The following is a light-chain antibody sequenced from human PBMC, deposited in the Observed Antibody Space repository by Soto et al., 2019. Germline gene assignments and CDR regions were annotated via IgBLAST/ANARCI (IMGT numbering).Light chain of an antibody. V-gene: IGKV1-9*01. CDR2: AAS. CDR1: QDITNY. J-gene: IGKJ2*01. Sequence: QLTQSPSSLSASVGDRVTITCRASQDITNYLGWYQQRSGKAPGLLIYAASTLQRGVPSRFSGSGSGTDFTLTISSLQPEDFATYYCQHLTGTFGQGTTLEIK. CDR3: QHLTGT.